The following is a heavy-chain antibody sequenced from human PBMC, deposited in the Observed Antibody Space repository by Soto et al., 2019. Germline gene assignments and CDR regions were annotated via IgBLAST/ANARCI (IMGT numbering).Heavy chain of an antibody. V-gene: IGHV4-39*01. CDR1: GGSISSSSYY. J-gene: IGHJ6*02. D-gene: IGHD6-19*01. CDR2: IYYSGST. Sequence: PSETLSLTCTVSGGSISSSSYYWGWIRQPPGKGLEWIGSIYYSGSTYYNPSLKSRVTISVDTSKNQFSLKLSSVTAADTAVYYCARQQWGMDVWGQGTTVTVSS. CDR3: ARQQWGMDV.